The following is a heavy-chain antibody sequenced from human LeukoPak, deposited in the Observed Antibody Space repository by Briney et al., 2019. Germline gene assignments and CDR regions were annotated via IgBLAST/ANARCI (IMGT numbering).Heavy chain of an antibody. J-gene: IGHJ4*02. V-gene: IGHV3-49*04. CDR1: GFTFGDYA. CDR3: TRDFPRFYLTVTTVGADY. Sequence: GGSLRLSCTASGFTFGDYAMSWVRQAPGKGLEWVGFIRSKAYGGTTEYAASVKGRFTISRDDSKSIAYLQMNSLKTEDTAVYYCTRDFPRFYLTVTTVGADYWGQGTLVTVSS. CDR2: IRSKAYGGTT. D-gene: IGHD4-11*01.